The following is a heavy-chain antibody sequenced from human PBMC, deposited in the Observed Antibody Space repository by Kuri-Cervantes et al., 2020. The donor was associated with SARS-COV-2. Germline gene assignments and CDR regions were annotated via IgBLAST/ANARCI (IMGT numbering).Heavy chain of an antibody. V-gene: IGHV4-34*01. CDR3: ARGPHCSSTSCNRDY. CDR1: GVSFSGYY. Sequence: SETLSLTCAVYGVSFSGYYWSWVRQPPGKGLEWIGKINHSGSTNYNPSLKSRVTISVDKSKNQFSLKLSYVTAADTAVYYCARGPHCSSTSCNRDYWGQESLVTVSS. J-gene: IGHJ4*02. D-gene: IGHD2-2*01. CDR2: INHSGST.